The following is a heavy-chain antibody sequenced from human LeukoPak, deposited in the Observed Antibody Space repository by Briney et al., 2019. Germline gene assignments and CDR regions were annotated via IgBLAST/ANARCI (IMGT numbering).Heavy chain of an antibody. V-gene: IGHV4-39*07. CDR3: VLGGGAFDI. CDR2: IYYSGST. CDR1: GGSISSSSYY. J-gene: IGHJ3*02. Sequence: PSETLSLTCTVSGGSISSSSYYWGWIRQPPGTGLEWIGSIYYSGSTYYNPSLKSRVTISVDTSKNQFSLKLSSATAADTAVYYCVLGGGAFDIWGQGTMVTVSS. D-gene: IGHD3-16*01.